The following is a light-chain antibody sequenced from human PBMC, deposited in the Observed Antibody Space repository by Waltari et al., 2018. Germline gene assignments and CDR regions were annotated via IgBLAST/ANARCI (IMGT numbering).Light chain of an antibody. CDR3: QQYNLYWT. Sequence: DIQMTQSPSTLSASVGDRVTITCRASQSIHRWLAWYQQKPGKAPKLLISTASNLENGVPSRFSGSGSGTEFTLTISSLRPDDFATYYCQQYNLYWTFGQGTKVESK. V-gene: IGKV1-5*03. CDR1: QSIHRW. CDR2: TAS. J-gene: IGKJ1*01.